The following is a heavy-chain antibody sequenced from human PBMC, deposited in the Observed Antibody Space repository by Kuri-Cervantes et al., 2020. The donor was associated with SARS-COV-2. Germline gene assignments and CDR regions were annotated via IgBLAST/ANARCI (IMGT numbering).Heavy chain of an antibody. J-gene: IGHJ4*02. CDR2: IIPIFGTA. Sequence: SVKVSCKASGGTSSSYAISWVRQAPGQGLEWMGGIIPIFGTANYAQKFQGRVTITADESTSTAYMELSSLRSEDTAVYYCARGEDCSSTSCYMGLDYWGQGTLVTVSS. CDR1: GGTSSSYA. CDR3: ARGEDCSSTSCYMGLDY. D-gene: IGHD2-2*02. V-gene: IGHV1-69*13.